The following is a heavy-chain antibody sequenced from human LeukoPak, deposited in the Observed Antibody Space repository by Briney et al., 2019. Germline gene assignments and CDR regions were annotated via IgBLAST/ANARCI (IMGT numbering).Heavy chain of an antibody. CDR2: INPSGGTI. D-gene: IGHD3-16*01. V-gene: IGHV3-48*04. CDR3: ARFEGGRPF. CDR1: GFTFSSYS. J-gene: IGHJ4*02. Sequence: GGSLRLSCAASGFTFSSYSMTWVRQAPGKGLECVSYINPSGGTIHYADSVKGRFTISRDNAKNSLFLQMSSLRAEDTAVYYCARFEGGRPFWGQGTLVTVSS.